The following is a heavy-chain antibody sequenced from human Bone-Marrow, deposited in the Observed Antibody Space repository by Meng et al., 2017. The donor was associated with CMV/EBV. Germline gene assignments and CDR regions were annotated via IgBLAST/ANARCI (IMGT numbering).Heavy chain of an antibody. Sequence: GPLRLSCTVSGGSISSSSYYWGWIRQPPGKGLEWIGSIYYSGSTYYNPSLKSRVTISVDTSKNQFSLKLSSVTAADTAVYFCARDNVDGYYYDTWGDYWGQGTLVTVSS. CDR2: IYYSGST. D-gene: IGHD3-22*01. V-gene: IGHV4-39*07. CDR1: GGSISSSSYY. CDR3: ARDNVDGYYYDTWGDY. J-gene: IGHJ4*02.